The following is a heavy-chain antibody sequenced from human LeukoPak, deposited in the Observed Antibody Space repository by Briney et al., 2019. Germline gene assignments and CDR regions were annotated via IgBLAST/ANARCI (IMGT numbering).Heavy chain of an antibody. CDR3: ARVDKGVIVGATFDY. CDR1: GASISSFEW. J-gene: IGHJ4*02. Sequence: SETLSLTCAVSGASISSFEWWSWIRQPAGKGLEWIGRIYTSGSTNYNPSLKSRVTMSVDTSKNQFSLKLSSVTAADTAVYYCARVDKGVIVGATFDYWGQGTLVTVSS. D-gene: IGHD1-26*01. CDR2: IYTSGST. V-gene: IGHV4-4*07.